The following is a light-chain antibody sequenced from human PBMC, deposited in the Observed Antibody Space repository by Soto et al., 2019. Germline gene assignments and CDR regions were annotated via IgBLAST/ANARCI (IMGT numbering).Light chain of an antibody. CDR1: QCVSSSY. CDR2: GAS. V-gene: IGKV3-20*01. CDR3: QEYGSSPLWA. J-gene: IGKJ1*01. Sequence: VLTQSPGTLSLSPGETATLSCRAIQCVSSSYLAWYQQKPGQAPRLLSYGASSRATGIPDRFSGSGSGTDFTLTISRLEPEDFAVYYCQEYGSSPLWAFGQGTKVDNK.